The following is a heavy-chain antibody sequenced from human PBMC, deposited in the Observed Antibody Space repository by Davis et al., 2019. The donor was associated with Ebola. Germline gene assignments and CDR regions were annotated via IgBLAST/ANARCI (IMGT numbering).Heavy chain of an antibody. CDR3: ATHSGSYSHFDY. Sequence: PSETLSLTCAVYGGSFSGYYWSWIRQPPGKGLEWIGEINHSGSTNYNPSLKSRVTISVDTSKNQFSLKLSSVTAADTAVYYCATHSGSYSHFDYWGQGTLVTVSS. CDR1: GGSFSGYY. J-gene: IGHJ4*02. D-gene: IGHD1-26*01. V-gene: IGHV4-34*01. CDR2: INHSGST.